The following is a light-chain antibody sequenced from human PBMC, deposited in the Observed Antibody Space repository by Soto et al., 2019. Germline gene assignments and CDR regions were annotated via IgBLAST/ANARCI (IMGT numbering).Light chain of an antibody. CDR3: QQRSNWPPYT. CDR2: DAS. CDR1: QSVHTY. Sequence: ETVLTQSPATLSLSPGERATLSCRASQSVHTYVALYQQKAGQAPRLLIYDASNRATGIPARFSCSGSGIDFTLTISSLEPEDCAVYYCQQRSNWPPYTFGKGTNMEIK. J-gene: IGKJ2*01. V-gene: IGKV3-11*01.